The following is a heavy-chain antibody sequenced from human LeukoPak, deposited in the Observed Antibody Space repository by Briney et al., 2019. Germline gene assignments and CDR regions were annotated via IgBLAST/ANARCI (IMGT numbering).Heavy chain of an antibody. Sequence: SETLSLTCTVSGVSISSGGYYWSWIRQHPGKGREGIVYIYYSRSTYDNPSLKSRVTISVDTSKNQFSLKLSSVTAADTAVYYCARETYYDSSGPPNFDYWGQGTLVTVSS. D-gene: IGHD3-22*01. J-gene: IGHJ4*02. V-gene: IGHV4-31*03. CDR1: GVSISSGGYY. CDR2: IYYSRST. CDR3: ARETYYDSSGPPNFDY.